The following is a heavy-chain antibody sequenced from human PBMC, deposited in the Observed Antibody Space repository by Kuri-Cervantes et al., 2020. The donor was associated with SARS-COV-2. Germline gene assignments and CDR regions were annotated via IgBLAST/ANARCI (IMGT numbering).Heavy chain of an antibody. Sequence: ESLKISCTVSGGSISSGSYYWSWIRQPAGKGLEWIGYIYYSGSTNYNPSLKSRVTISVDTSKNQFSLKLSSVTAADTAVYYCARSCPITIFGVVTDAFDIWGQGTMVTVSS. J-gene: IGHJ3*02. V-gene: IGHV4-61*10. D-gene: IGHD3-3*01. CDR2: IYYSGST. CDR3: ARSCPITIFGVVTDAFDI. CDR1: GGSISSGSYY.